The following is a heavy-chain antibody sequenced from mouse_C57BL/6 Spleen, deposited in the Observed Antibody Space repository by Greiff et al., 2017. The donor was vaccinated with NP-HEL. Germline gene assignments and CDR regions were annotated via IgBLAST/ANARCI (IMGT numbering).Heavy chain of an antibody. V-gene: IGHV1-52*01. CDR2: IDPSDSET. D-gene: IGHD2-5*01. CDR3: ARKDSNYDWFAY. Sequence: VQLQQSGAELVRPGSSVKLSCKASGYTFTSYWMHWVKQRPIQGLEWIGNIDPSDSETHYNQKFKDKATLTVDKSSSTAYMQLSSLTSEDSAVYYCARKDSNYDWFAYWGQGTLVTVSA. CDR1: GYTFTSYW. J-gene: IGHJ3*01.